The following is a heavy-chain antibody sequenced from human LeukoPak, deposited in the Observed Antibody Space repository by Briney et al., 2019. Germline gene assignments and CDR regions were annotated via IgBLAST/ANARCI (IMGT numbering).Heavy chain of an antibody. V-gene: IGHV1-18*01. D-gene: IGHD3-22*01. J-gene: IGHJ4*02. Sequence: ASVKVSCKPSGYTFTSHGITWVRQAPGQGLEWVGWISAYNGNTKYAQKFQGRVTMTTDASTSTVYMELRSLRSDDTAVYYCARGSPPRRNYDSSGYYSYYFDYWGQGTLVTVSS. CDR1: GYTFTSHG. CDR3: ARGSPPRRNYDSSGYYSYYFDY. CDR2: ISAYNGNT.